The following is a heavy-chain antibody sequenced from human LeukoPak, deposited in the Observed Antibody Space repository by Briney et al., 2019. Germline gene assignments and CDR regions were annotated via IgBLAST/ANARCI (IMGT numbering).Heavy chain of an antibody. V-gene: IGHV3-48*03. CDR2: ITTSGSII. Sequence: WGSVRLSCAASGFTFSSYEMNWVRQAPGKGMEWVSYITTSGSIIYYSKTILQPFTISRDNAKNSLYLQMNGLRVEETAVYYCARERYGEYSYNYWGQGTLVTVSS. D-gene: IGHD4-17*01. CDR1: GFTFSSYE. CDR3: ARERYGEYSYNY. J-gene: IGHJ4*02.